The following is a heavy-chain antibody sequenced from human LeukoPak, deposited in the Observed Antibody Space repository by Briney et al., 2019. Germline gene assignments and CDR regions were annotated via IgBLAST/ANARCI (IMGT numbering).Heavy chain of an antibody. CDR2: IYYSGTT. Sequence: PSETLSLTCTVSGGSIGSYYWSWFRQPPGKGLEWIGYIYYSGTTNYNPSLKSRVTISVDMSKNQFSLTLSAVTAADTAVYYCARSFYGQVDYWGQGTLVTVSS. V-gene: IGHV4-59*01. J-gene: IGHJ4*02. CDR1: GGSIGSYY. CDR3: ARSFYGQVDY. D-gene: IGHD3-10*01.